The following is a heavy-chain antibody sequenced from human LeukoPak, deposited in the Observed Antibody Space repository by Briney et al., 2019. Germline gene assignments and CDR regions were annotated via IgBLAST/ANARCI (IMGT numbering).Heavy chain of an antibody. D-gene: IGHD1-26*01. CDR1: GFTFSTYW. CDR2: INSDGSST. Sequence: GGSLRLSCAASGFTFSTYWMYWVRQVPGKGLVWVSRINSDGSSTENADSVKGRFTISRDNAKNTVYLQMDSLRVEDTAIYYCAXXXTHGGSYYNDWGQGSLVTVSS. J-gene: IGHJ4*02. V-gene: IGHV3-74*03. CDR3: AXXXTHGGSYYND.